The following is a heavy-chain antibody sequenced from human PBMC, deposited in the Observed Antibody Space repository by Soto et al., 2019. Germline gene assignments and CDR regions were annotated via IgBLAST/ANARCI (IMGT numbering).Heavy chain of an antibody. J-gene: IGHJ3*02. CDR3: ARTYYYDRSSPIQYAFDI. CDR2: IVPIVGAA. D-gene: IGHD3-22*01. Sequence: GASVKVSCKASGGTFSSYAISWVRQAPGQGLEWMGGIVPIVGAANYAQKFQGRVTITADESTGTAYMELSSLRSEDTAVYYCARTYYYDRSSPIQYAFDIWGQGTMVTVSS. CDR1: GGTFSSYA. V-gene: IGHV1-69*13.